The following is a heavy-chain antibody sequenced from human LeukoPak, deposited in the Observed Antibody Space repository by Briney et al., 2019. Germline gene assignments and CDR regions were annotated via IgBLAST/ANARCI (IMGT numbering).Heavy chain of an antibody. Sequence: GGSLRLSCADSGLTISNNWMSWVRQAPGKGLEWVANIKLDGSEQYYVDSVKGRFTISRDNAKNSLYLQMNSLRAEDTAVYYCAREDFPVTTYTFDIWGQGTMVTVSS. CDR1: GLTISNNW. V-gene: IGHV3-7*01. D-gene: IGHD4-17*01. J-gene: IGHJ3*02. CDR2: IKLDGSEQ. CDR3: AREDFPVTTYTFDI.